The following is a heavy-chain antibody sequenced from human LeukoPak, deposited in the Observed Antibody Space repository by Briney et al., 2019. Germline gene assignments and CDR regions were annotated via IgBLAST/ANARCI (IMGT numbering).Heavy chain of an antibody. CDR3: ARDFTTYCTNGVCSDRNWFDP. CDR2: INPNSGGT. D-gene: IGHD2-8*01. Sequence: ASVKVSCKASGYTFTGYYMHWVRQAPGQGLEWMGRINPNSGGTNYAQKFQGRVTMTRDTSISTAYVELSRLRSDDTAVYYCARDFTTYCTNGVCSDRNWFDPWGQGTLVTVSS. V-gene: IGHV1-2*06. J-gene: IGHJ5*02. CDR1: GYTFTGYY.